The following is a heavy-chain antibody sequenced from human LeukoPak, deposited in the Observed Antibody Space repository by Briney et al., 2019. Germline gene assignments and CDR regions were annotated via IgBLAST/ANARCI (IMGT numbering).Heavy chain of an antibody. J-gene: IGHJ4*02. CDR3: ARISGYYPNYFDY. V-gene: IGHV3-48*03. Sequence: GGSLRLSCAASGFXFSSYEMNWVRQAPGKGLEWVSYISSSGSTIYYADSVKGRFTISRDNAKNSLYLQMISLRAEDTAVYYCARISGYYPNYFDYWGQGTLVTVSS. CDR2: ISSSGSTI. D-gene: IGHD3-22*01. CDR1: GFXFSSYE.